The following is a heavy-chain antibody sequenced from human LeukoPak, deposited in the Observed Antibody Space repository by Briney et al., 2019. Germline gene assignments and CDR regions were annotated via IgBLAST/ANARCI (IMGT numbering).Heavy chain of an antibody. CDR3: ARRGIAAAGNWFDP. Sequence: GGSLRLSCAASGFTFSSYWMHWVRQAPGKGLVWVSRINSDGSSTSYADSVKGRFTISRDNAKNTLYLQMNSLRAEDTAVYYCARRGIAAAGNWFDPWGQGTLVTVSS. V-gene: IGHV3-74*01. D-gene: IGHD6-13*01. J-gene: IGHJ5*02. CDR1: GFTFSSYW. CDR2: INSDGSST.